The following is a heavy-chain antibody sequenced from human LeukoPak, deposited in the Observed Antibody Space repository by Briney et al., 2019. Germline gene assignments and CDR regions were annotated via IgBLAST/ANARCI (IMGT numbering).Heavy chain of an antibody. V-gene: IGHV3-74*01. D-gene: IGHD6-19*01. Sequence: PGGSLRLSCAASGFTFNNYWMHSVRQAPGKGLVWVSRINSDGSSTSYADSVKGRFTISRDNAKNMLYLQMNSLRAEDTAVYYCARDGAVAGKIDYWGQGTLVTVSS. CDR1: GFTFNNYW. CDR3: ARDGAVAGKIDY. J-gene: IGHJ4*02. CDR2: INSDGSST.